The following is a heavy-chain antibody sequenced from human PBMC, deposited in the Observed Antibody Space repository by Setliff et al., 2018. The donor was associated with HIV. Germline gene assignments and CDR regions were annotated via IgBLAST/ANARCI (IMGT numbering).Heavy chain of an antibody. CDR3: AKDIPGPAINSGRIKNWFDP. J-gene: IGHJ5*02. CDR1: GDSISSSSYY. D-gene: IGHD6-19*01. V-gene: IGHV4-39*02. CDR2: IYYSGST. Sequence: PSETLSLTCSVSGDSISSSSYYWGWIRQPPGKGLEWIGSIYYSGSTYYNPSLNSRVTISVDASKNQFSLKLSSVTAADTAVYYCAKDIPGPAINSGRIKNWFDPWGEGTLVTVSS.